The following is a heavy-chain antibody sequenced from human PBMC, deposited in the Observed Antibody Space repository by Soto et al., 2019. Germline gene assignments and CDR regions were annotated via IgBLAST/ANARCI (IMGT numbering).Heavy chain of an antibody. CDR1: GGSFSGYY. V-gene: IGHV4-34*01. Sequence: SETLSLTCADYGGSFSGYYWSWIRQPPGKGLEWIGEINHSGSTNYNPSLKSRVTIAVDTSKNQFSLKLSSVTAADPAVYYCARGGIAARNPYGYWGQGTLVTRLL. D-gene: IGHD6-6*01. CDR2: INHSGST. CDR3: ARGGIAARNPYGY. J-gene: IGHJ4*02.